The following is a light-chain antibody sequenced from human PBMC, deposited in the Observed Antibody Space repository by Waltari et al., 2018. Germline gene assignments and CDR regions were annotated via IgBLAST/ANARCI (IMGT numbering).Light chain of an antibody. CDR3: QQCYTFPYT. CDR1: QSVLSTSNNKNY. J-gene: IGKJ2*01. CDR2: WAS. Sequence: DIVLTQAPDSLAVSLGERATINCKSSQSVLSTSNNKNYLGWYQQKPVQPPKLFINWASTREAGVPDRCSGSGSGTDFTLTISSLQAEDVAVYFCQQCYTFPYTFGQGTKLEIK. V-gene: IGKV4-1*01.